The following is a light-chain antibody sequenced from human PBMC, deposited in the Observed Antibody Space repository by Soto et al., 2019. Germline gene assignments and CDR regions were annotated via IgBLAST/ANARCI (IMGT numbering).Light chain of an antibody. CDR3: QSYDSTLSARYV. CDR2: GNN. Sequence: QSALTQPRSVSGSPGQSVTISCTGTSSDVGGYNYVSWYQQHPGKAPKLLIFGNNNRPSGVPDRFSGSKSGTSASLAITGLQAEDEGDYYCQSYDSTLSARYVFGTGTKLTVL. J-gene: IGLJ1*01. V-gene: IGLV2-11*01. CDR1: SSDVGGYNY.